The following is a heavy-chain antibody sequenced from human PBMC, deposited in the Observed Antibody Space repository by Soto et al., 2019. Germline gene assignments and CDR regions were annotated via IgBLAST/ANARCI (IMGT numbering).Heavy chain of an antibody. D-gene: IGHD3-16*01. CDR3: ARKFWAHRYDYIWGRYRPFDY. Sequence: GGSLRLSCAASGFTFSSYWMSWVRQAPGKGLEWVANINQNGSEKYYGDSVKGRFTTTRDNAKNSLYLQMNSLRAEDTAVYYYARKFWAHRYDYIWGRYRPFDYWGQGTLVTVSS. CDR1: GFTFSSYW. J-gene: IGHJ4*02. V-gene: IGHV3-7*01. CDR2: INQNGSEK.